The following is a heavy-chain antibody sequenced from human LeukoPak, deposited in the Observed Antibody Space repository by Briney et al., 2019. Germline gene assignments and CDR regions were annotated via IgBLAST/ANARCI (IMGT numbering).Heavy chain of an antibody. J-gene: IGHJ4*02. Sequence: SETLSLTCTVSGGSISSSSYYWGWIRQPPGKGLEWIGSIYYSGSTYYNPSLKSRVTISVDKSKNQFSLKLSSVTAADTAVYYCAGEYYGDPAIDYWGQGTLVTVSS. CDR1: GGSISSSSYY. D-gene: IGHD4-17*01. V-gene: IGHV4-39*07. CDR2: IYYSGST. CDR3: AGEYYGDPAIDY.